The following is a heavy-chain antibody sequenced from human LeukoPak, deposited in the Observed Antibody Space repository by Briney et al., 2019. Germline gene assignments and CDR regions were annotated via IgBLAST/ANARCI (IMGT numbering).Heavy chain of an antibody. CDR2: IYTSGST. J-gene: IGHJ3*02. CDR3: ARDYISFGSGWIGNHDAFDI. Sequence: PSETLSLTCTVSGGSISSYYWSWIRQPAGQGLEWIGRIYTSGSTNYNPSLKSRVTMSVDTSKNQFSLKLSSVTAADTAVYYCARDYISFGSGWIGNHDAFDIWGQGTMVTVSS. V-gene: IGHV4-4*07. D-gene: IGHD6-19*01. CDR1: GGSISSYY.